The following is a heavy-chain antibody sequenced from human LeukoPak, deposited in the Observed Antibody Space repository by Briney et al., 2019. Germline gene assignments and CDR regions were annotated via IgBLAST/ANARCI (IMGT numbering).Heavy chain of an antibody. D-gene: IGHD4-17*01. CDR3: ARAGEDYGDGGIDY. V-gene: IGHV1-8*03. J-gene: IGHJ4*02. Sequence: ASVKVSCKTSGYTFTSYYMHWMRQAPGQGLEWMGWMNPNSGNTGYAQKFQGRVTITRNTSISTAYMELSSLRSEDTAVYYCARAGEDYGDGGIDYWGQGTLVTVSS. CDR1: GYTFTSYY. CDR2: MNPNSGNT.